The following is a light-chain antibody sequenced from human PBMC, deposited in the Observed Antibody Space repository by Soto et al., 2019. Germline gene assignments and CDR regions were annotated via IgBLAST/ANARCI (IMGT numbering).Light chain of an antibody. CDR3: QQLNSSPLT. J-gene: IGKJ4*01. CDR1: QTPRTF. CDR2: ATS. V-gene: IGKV1-39*01. Sequence: DIQMTQAGSSLSASVGDRVSITCRASQTPRTFLNWYQQKPGKAPKLLIYATSTLQSGVPSRFSGRDSGADFTLTINSLEPEDIAPYSCQQLNSSPLTFGGGTKVDIK.